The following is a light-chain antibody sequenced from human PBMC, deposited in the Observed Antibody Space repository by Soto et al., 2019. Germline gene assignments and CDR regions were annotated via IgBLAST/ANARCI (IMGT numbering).Light chain of an antibody. CDR2: DVS. CDR3: CSYVGGYSYV. J-gene: IGLJ1*01. V-gene: IGLV2-11*01. CDR1: SSHVVDYNS. Sequence: QPPLAQPRSVCGSPRQLLTVACIGTSSHVVDYNSVPWYQQHPGKAPKLRIYDVSKRPSGVPDRFSGYKYGNTASLTISGLQAEDEADYYCCSYVGGYSYVFGIGTKVTVL.